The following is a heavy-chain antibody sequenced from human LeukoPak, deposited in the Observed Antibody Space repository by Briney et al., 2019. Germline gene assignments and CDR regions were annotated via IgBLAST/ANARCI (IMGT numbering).Heavy chain of an antibody. CDR1: GGSISSYY. V-gene: IGHV4-59*01. CDR2: IYYSGST. D-gene: IGHD1-26*01. J-gene: IGHJ4*02. CDR3: AGDFGSYGPYVFDY. Sequence: SETLSLTCTVSGGSISSYYWSWIRQPPGKGLEWIGYIYYSGSTNYNPSLKSRVTISVDTSKNQFSLKLSSVTAADTAVYYCAGDFGSYGPYVFDYWGQGTLVTVSS.